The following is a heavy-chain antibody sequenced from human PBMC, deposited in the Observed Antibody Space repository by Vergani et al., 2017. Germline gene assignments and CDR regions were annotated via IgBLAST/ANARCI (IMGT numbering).Heavy chain of an antibody. CDR2: ISSSSSYI. CDR3: ARAHFYYYDSSGP. J-gene: IGHJ5*02. CDR1: GFTFSSYS. D-gene: IGHD3-22*01. Sequence: EVKLVESGGGLVKPGGSLRLSCAASGFTFSSYSMNGVRQAPGKGLEWVSSISSSSSYIYYADLVKGRFTISRDNAKNSLYLQMNSLRAEDTAVYYCARAHFYYYDSSGPWGQGTLVTVSS. V-gene: IGHV3-21*01.